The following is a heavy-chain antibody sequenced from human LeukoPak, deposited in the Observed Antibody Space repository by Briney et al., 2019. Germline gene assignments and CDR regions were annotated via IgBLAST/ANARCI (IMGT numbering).Heavy chain of an antibody. D-gene: IGHD6-13*01. CDR2: IKQDGSET. J-gene: IGHJ6*02. V-gene: IGHV3-7*01. CDR1: GLAFSNCW. Sequence: GGSLRLSCAASGLAFSNCWMTWVRQAPGKGLEWVANIKQDGSETYYVDSVKGRFTISRDNAKNSLYLQMNSLRAEDTAVYYCARDRFDPWYSSSWHYGMDVWGQGTTVTVSS. CDR3: ARDRFDPWYSSSWHYGMDV.